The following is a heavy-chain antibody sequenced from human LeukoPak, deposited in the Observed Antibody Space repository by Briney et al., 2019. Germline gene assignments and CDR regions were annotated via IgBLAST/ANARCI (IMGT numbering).Heavy chain of an antibody. CDR3: AKIHTPVVAATAAFDY. D-gene: IGHD2-15*01. CDR2: IRYDGSNK. V-gene: IGHV3-30*02. CDR1: GFTFSSYG. J-gene: IGHJ4*02. Sequence: GGSLRLSCAASGFTFSSYGMHWVRQAPGKGLEWVAFIRYDGSNKYYADSVKGRFTISRDNSKNTLYLQMNSLRAEDTAVYYCAKIHTPVVAATAAFDYWGQGTPVTVSS.